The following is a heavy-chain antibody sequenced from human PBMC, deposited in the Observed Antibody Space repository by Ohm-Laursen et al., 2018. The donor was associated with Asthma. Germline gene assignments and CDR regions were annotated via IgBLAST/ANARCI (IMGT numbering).Heavy chain of an antibody. Sequence: GTLSLTCTVSGDPISDTYTWGWVRQPPGKGLEYIGTISYSGTPYDNPSLRSRVTISVDTSKNQFSLKVSSVTAADTAVYYCLRLRTRGAFDYWGQGRLVTASS. CDR3: LRLRTRGAFDY. V-gene: IGHV4-39*01. D-gene: IGHD1-1*01. CDR1: GDPISDTYT. CDR2: ISYSGTP. J-gene: IGHJ4*02.